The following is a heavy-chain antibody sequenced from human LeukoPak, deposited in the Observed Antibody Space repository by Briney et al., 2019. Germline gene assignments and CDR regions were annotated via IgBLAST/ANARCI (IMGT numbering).Heavy chain of an antibody. Sequence: SETLSLTCAVSNDSISSNKWWSWVRQSPGKGLEWIGEIYPGGSPNYNPSLESRITMSVDKSKNQFSLKLSSVTATGTAVYYCARGATDWGQGTLVTVSS. CDR2: IYPGGSP. V-gene: IGHV4-4*02. CDR1: NDSISSNKW. D-gene: IGHD5-12*01. CDR3: ARGATD. J-gene: IGHJ4*02.